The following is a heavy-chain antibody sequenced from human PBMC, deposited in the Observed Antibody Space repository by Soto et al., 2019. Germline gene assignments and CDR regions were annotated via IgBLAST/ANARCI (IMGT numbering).Heavy chain of an antibody. D-gene: IGHD1-1*01. CDR3: ARDWLRTGTTDAFDI. V-gene: IGHV1-69*01. Sequence: QVQLVQSGAEVTKPGSSVKVSCKASGGTFSSYAISWVRQAPGQGLEWMGGIIPIFGTANYAQKFQGRVTITADESTSTAYMELSSLRSDDTAVYYCARDWLRTGTTDAFDIWGQGTMVTVSS. CDR2: IIPIFGTA. J-gene: IGHJ3*02. CDR1: GGTFSSYA.